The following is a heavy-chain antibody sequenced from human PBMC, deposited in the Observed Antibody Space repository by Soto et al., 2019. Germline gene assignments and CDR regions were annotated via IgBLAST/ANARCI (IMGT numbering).Heavy chain of an antibody. V-gene: IGHV3-30*18. J-gene: IGHJ2*01. CDR3: AKTSAGPYWYFDL. CDR1: GFTFSSYG. D-gene: IGHD6-19*01. Sequence: QVQLVESGGGVVQPGRSLRLSCAASGFTFSSYGMHWVRQALGKGLEWVAVISYDGSNKYYADSVKGRFTISRDNSKNTLYLQMNSLRAEDTAVYYCAKTSAGPYWYFDLWGRGTLVTVSS. CDR2: ISYDGSNK.